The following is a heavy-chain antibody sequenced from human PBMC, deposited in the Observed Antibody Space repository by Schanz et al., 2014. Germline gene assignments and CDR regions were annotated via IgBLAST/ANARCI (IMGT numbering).Heavy chain of an antibody. CDR3: ATEGPRGTRHPINYYYAMDN. Sequence: QVQLVESGGGVVQPGRSLRLSCSASGFTLSSYGMHWVRQAPGKGLEWLAVIWFDGTNKYNADSVKGRFTISRDTSKNTLYLLLNSLRAEDTAVYYCATEGPRGTRHPINYYYAMDNWGQGTKVTV. CDR2: IWFDGTNK. J-gene: IGHJ6*02. V-gene: IGHV3-33*01. D-gene: IGHD6-6*01. CDR1: GFTLSSYG.